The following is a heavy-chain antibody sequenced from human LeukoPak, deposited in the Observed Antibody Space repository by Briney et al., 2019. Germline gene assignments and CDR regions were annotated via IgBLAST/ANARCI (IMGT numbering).Heavy chain of an antibody. CDR2: INPNSGGT. CDR1: GYTFTGYY. CDR3: ARSHCSTSTCDTTYFQF. V-gene: IGHV1-2*02. D-gene: IGHD2-2*01. Sequence: ASVKVSCKASGYTFTGYYIQWLRQAPGQGLEWLGWINPNSGGTRYPQKFQGRVTMTRDTSISTAYMELSRLGSDDTAMYYCARSHCSTSTCDTTYFQFWGQGTQVTVSS. J-gene: IGHJ4*02.